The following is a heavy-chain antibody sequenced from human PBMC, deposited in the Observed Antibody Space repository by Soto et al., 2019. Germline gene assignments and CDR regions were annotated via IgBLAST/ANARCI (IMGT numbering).Heavy chain of an antibody. Sequence: QVQLVQSGAEVKKPGSSVKVSCKASGGTFSSYAISWVRQAPGQGLEWMGGIIPIFGTANYAQKFQGRVTSTADESTSTAYMELSSLRSEDTAVYYCARVPDGGDGYTPYYFDYWGQGTLVTVSS. V-gene: IGHV1-69*12. J-gene: IGHJ4*02. CDR2: IIPIFGTA. CDR3: ARVPDGGDGYTPYYFDY. CDR1: GGTFSSYA. D-gene: IGHD3-16*01.